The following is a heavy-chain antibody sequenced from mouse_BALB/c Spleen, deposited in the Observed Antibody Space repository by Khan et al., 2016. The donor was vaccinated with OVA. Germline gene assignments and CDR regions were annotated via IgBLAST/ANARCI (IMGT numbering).Heavy chain of an antibody. CDR2: ISPGSGAT. CDR3: ARRNYFGYTCAY. CDR1: GYTFTDYY. J-gene: IGHJ3*01. Sequence: QVQLQQPGAELARPGASVKLSCKASGYTFTDYYINWVKQRTGQGLEWIGEISPGSGATYYNERFKGKATLTADKSSSTAYMQLSSLTSEASAVYFWARRNYFGYTCAYWGQGTLVTVSA. D-gene: IGHD1-2*01. V-gene: IGHV1-77*01.